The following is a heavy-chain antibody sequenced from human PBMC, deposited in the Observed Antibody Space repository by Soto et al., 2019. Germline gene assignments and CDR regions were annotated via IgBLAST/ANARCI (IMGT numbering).Heavy chain of an antibody. J-gene: IGHJ4*02. CDR3: ARGYYDSSGYYGPPPGI. Sequence: SETLSLTCTVSGGSISSYYWSWIRQPPGKGLEWIGYIYYSGSTYYNPSLKSRVTISVDTSKNQFSLKLSSVTAADTAVYYCARGYYDSSGYYGPPPGIWGQGTLVTVSS. CDR1: GGSISSYY. CDR2: IYYSGST. V-gene: IGHV4-59*12. D-gene: IGHD3-22*01.